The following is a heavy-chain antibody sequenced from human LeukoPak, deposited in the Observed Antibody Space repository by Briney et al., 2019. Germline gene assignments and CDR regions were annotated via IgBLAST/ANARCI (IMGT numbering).Heavy chain of an antibody. CDR3: ARADHCDSSGYSY. J-gene: IGHJ4*02. Sequence: PSETLSLTCTVSGGSISSGGYYWSWIRQHPGKGLEWIGYIYYSGSTYYNPSLKSRVTISVDTSKNQFSLKLSSVTAADTAVYYCARADHCDSSGYSYWGQGTLVTVSS. CDR2: IYYSGST. D-gene: IGHD3-22*01. V-gene: IGHV4-31*03. CDR1: GGSISSGGYY.